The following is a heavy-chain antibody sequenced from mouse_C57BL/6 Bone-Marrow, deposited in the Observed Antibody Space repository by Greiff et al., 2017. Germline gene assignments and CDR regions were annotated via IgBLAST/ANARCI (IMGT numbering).Heavy chain of an antibody. CDR2: IHPNSGST. CDR1: CYTFTSYW. CDR3: ARRKGFAY. V-gene: IGHV1-64*01. J-gene: IGHJ3*01. Sequence: VPVQPPGAELGKPGGSVELSCQASCYTFTSYWMPWVKQRAGQGLGWIGMIHPNSGSTNYNEKFKSKATLTVDKSSSTAYMQLSSLTSEDSAVYYCARRKGFAYWGQGTLVTVSA.